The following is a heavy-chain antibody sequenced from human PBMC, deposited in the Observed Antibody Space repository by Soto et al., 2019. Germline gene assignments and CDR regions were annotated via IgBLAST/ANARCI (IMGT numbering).Heavy chain of an antibody. CDR3: ARGSTKPPKSVLDV. CDR1: GYTFTSYY. V-gene: IGHV1-46*01. Sequence: ASVKVSCKASGYTFTSYYMHWVRQAPGQGLEWMGIINPSGGSTSYAQKFQGWVTMTRDTSISTAYMELSRLRSDDTAVYYCARGSTKPPKSVLDVWGQGTTVTVSS. D-gene: IGHD1-26*01. J-gene: IGHJ6*02. CDR2: INPSGGST.